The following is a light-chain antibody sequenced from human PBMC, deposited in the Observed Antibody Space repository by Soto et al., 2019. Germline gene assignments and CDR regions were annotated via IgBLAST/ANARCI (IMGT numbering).Light chain of an antibody. CDR2: WGS. CDR1: QSLLHSNGYNY. J-gene: IGKJ4*01. V-gene: IGKV2-28*01. CDR3: RKVRKTQLT. Sequence: DIVMTQSPLSLPVTPGEPASISCRSSQSLLHSNGYNYLDWYLQKPGQSPQLLIYWGSNRASGVPDGLGGSGSGKNLTLNIRRVEAENVGVYYCRKVRKTQLTSGEGTKVET.